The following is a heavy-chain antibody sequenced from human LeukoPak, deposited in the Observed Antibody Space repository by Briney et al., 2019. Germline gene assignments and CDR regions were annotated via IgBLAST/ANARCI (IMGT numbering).Heavy chain of an antibody. J-gene: IGHJ5*02. CDR3: AKDRASTTPNWFDP. CDR2: ISGSGGST. Sequence: PGASLRLSCAASGFTLSSYAMSWVRQAPGKGLEWVSAISGSGGSTYYADSVKGRFTISRDNSKNTLYLQMNSLRAEDTAVYYCAKDRASTTPNWFDPWGQGTLVTVSS. V-gene: IGHV3-23*01. D-gene: IGHD1-1*01. CDR1: GFTLSSYA.